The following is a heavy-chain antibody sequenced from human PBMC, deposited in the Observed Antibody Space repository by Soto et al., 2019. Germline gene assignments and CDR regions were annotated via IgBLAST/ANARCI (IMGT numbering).Heavy chain of an antibody. Sequence: SETLSLTCAVSGGTISSSNWWNWVRQPPGKGLEWIGEIYHSGNTNYNPSLKSRVTISVDKSKNQFSLKLSSVTAADTAVYYCARVGREVAGDFDYWGQGTLVTVSS. CDR1: GGTISSSNW. CDR2: IYHSGNT. CDR3: ARVGREVAGDFDY. J-gene: IGHJ4*02. V-gene: IGHV4-4*02. D-gene: IGHD6-19*01.